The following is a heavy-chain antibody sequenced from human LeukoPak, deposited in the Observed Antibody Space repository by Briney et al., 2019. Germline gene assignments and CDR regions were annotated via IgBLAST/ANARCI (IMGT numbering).Heavy chain of an antibody. D-gene: IGHD3-22*01. Sequence: ASVKVSCKASGYTFSSFDINWVRQAPGQGLEWMGWMNPNSGNSGFAQKFQGRVILTRNTSIATAYMEVTNLRFDDTAVYYCVDPDRWGQGTLVTVSS. V-gene: IGHV1-8*01. J-gene: IGHJ1*01. CDR3: VDPDR. CDR1: GYTFSSFD. CDR2: MNPNSGNS.